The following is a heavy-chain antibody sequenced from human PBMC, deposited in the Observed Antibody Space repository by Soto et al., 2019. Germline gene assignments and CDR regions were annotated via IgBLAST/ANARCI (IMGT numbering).Heavy chain of an antibody. V-gene: IGHV4-31*03. D-gene: IGHD2-2*01. Sequence: SETLSLTCTVSGGSISSGGYYWSWIRQHPGKGLEWIGYIYYSGSTYYNPSLKSRVTISVDTSKNQFSLKLSSVTAADTAVYYCARFDIVVVPAAMQSVYWGQGTLVTVS. CDR2: IYYSGST. CDR1: GGSISSGGYY. CDR3: ARFDIVVVPAAMQSVY. J-gene: IGHJ4*02.